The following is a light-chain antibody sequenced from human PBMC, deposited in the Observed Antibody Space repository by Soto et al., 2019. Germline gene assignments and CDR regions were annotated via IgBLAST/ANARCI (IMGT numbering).Light chain of an antibody. CDR1: QTITNY. CDR2: ATD. J-gene: IGKJ1*01. CDR3: QQSYSTPHT. Sequence: DIHMAESPSSLSASVGDRVTITCRASQTITNYLNWYQQQSGKAPKLLIYATDTLQSGVPSRFSGSGPGTDFTLTISSLQPEDFATYYCQQSYSTPHTFGQGTKVDI. V-gene: IGKV1-39*01.